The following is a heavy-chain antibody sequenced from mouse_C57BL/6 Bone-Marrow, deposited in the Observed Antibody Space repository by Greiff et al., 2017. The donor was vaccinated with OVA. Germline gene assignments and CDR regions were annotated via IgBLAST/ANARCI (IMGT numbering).Heavy chain of an antibody. V-gene: IGHV1-55*01. Sequence: VQLQQPGAELVKPGASVKMSCKASGYTFTSYWITWVKQRPGQGLEWIGDIYPGSGSTNYNEKFKSKATLTVDTSASTAYRQLSSLTSEDSAVYYCARLGYYYAMDYWGQGTSVTVSS. CDR1: GYTFTSYW. CDR3: ARLGYYYAMDY. J-gene: IGHJ4*01. CDR2: IYPGSGST.